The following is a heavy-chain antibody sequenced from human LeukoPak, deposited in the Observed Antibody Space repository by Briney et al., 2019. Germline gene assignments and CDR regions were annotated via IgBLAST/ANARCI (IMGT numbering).Heavy chain of an antibody. V-gene: IGHV4-61*02. Sequence: TLSLTCTVSGGSISSNNYYWNWIRQPAGKGLEWIGRIYTSGSTSGSTNYNPSLKSRVTISVDTSKNQFSLKLSSVTAADTAVYYCARHRVRRSITMVRGDGYYYMDVWGKGTTVTVSS. CDR3: ARHRVRRSITMVRGDGYYYMDV. CDR1: GGSISSNNYY. D-gene: IGHD3-10*01. J-gene: IGHJ6*03. CDR2: IYTSGSTSGST.